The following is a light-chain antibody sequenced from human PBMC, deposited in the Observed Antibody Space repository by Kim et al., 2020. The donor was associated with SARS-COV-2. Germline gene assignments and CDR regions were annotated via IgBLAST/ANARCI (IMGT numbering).Light chain of an antibody. CDR3: QAWDSSTGV. V-gene: IGLV3-1*01. CDR2: QDS. CDR1: KLGDKY. J-gene: IGLJ1*01. Sequence: VSPEQTASITCAGDKLGDKYACWYQQKPGQSPVLVIYQDSKRPAGIPERFSGSNSGNTATLTISGTQAMDEADYYCQAWDSSTGVFGTGTKVTV.